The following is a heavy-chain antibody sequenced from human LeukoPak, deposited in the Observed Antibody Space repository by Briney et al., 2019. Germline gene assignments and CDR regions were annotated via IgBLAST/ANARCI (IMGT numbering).Heavy chain of an antibody. CDR2: ISDSGGYT. CDR1: GFTFSSYA. CDR3: AKRGYSYGQFDY. J-gene: IGHJ4*02. Sequence: GGSLRLSCAASGFTFSSYAMNWVRQALGKGLEWVSAISDSGGYTYYADSVKGRFTISRDNSKNTLYLQMNSLRAEDTAVYYCAKRGYSYGQFDYWGQGTLVTVSS. D-gene: IGHD5-18*01. V-gene: IGHV3-23*01.